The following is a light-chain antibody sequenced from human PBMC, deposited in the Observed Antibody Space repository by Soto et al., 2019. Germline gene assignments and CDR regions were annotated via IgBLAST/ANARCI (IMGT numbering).Light chain of an antibody. V-gene: IGLV2-14*03. CDR1: SSDVGGYNY. CDR3: GSYTRSSTVI. Sequence: QSALTQPASVSGSPGQSITISCTGTSSDVGGYNYVSWYQQHPGKAPKLMIYDVSNRPSGVSNRFSGSKSGNTASLTISGIQAEDLADYYCGSYTRSSTVIFGGGTKLTVL. J-gene: IGLJ2*01. CDR2: DVS.